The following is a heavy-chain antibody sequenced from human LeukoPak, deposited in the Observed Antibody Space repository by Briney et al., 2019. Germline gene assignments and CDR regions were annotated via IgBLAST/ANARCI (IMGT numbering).Heavy chain of an antibody. CDR3: TTSSGDSSGYSG. CDR2: IKSKTDGGTT. CDR1: GFNFNNAW. Sequence: TGGSLRLSCAASGFNFNNAWMTWVRQAPGKGLEWVGRIKSKTDGGTTDYAAPVKGRFTISRDDSKNTLYLQMNSLKTEDTAVYYCTTSSGDSSGYSGWGQGTLVTVSS. J-gene: IGHJ4*02. V-gene: IGHV3-15*01. D-gene: IGHD3-22*01.